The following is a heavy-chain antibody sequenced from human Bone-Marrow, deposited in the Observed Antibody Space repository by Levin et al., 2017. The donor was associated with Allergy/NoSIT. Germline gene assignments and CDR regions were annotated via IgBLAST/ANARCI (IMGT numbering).Heavy chain of an antibody. Sequence: PGGSLRLSCAASGFSLSGNVVHWIRQAPGKGLDWVALMSYDAHNQLYADSVKGRFTLSRDNSKNTLFLLMDNLGPEDTGTYYCATSIITGRNPDAWGQGTLVTVSS. V-gene: IGHV3-30*03. CDR3: ATSIITGRNPDA. J-gene: IGHJ5*02. D-gene: IGHD1-20*01. CDR1: GFSLSGNV. CDR2: MSYDAHNQ.